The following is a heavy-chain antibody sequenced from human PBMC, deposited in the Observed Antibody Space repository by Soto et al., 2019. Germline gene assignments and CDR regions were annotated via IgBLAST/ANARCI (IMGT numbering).Heavy chain of an antibody. Sequence: GGSLRLSCAASGFTFSSYAMHWVRQAPGKGLEWVAVISYDGSNKYYADSVKGRFTISRDNSKNTLYLQMNSLRAEDTAVYYCATQTYGSGSYTFDYWGQGTLLTVSS. CDR1: GFTFSSYA. CDR2: ISYDGSNK. CDR3: ATQTYGSGSYTFDY. D-gene: IGHD3-10*01. V-gene: IGHV3-30-3*01. J-gene: IGHJ4*02.